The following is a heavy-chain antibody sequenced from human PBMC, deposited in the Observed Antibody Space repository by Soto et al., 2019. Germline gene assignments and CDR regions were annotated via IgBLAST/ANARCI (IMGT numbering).Heavy chain of an antibody. CDR2: IGSDGRRA. Sequence: QVQLAESGGGVVQPGGSLRLSCAASGFTFGRHGMHWVRQAPGKGLEWVAVIGSDGRRASYADSVKGRFTISRDNGQNTLYFQMNSLRAEETAVYYCARDDDYGDNGLDYWGQGTLVTVSS. CDR1: GFTFGRHG. CDR3: ARDDDYGDNGLDY. V-gene: IGHV3-33*01. D-gene: IGHD4-17*01. J-gene: IGHJ4*02.